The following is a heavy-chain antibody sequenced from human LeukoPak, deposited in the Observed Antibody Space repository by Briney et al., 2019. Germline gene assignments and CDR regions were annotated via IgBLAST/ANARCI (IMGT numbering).Heavy chain of an antibody. CDR3: AKDSSSANYYYGLDV. CDR1: GFPFSSYG. Sequence: GGSLRLSCAASGFPFSSYGMHWVRQAPGKGLEWVSYISYDGGNKYYADSVKGRFTISRDNSKKTLYLQMNSLRGDDTGMYFCAKDSSSANYYYGLDVWGQGTTVTVSS. D-gene: IGHD6-13*01. CDR2: ISYDGGNK. V-gene: IGHV3-30*02. J-gene: IGHJ6*02.